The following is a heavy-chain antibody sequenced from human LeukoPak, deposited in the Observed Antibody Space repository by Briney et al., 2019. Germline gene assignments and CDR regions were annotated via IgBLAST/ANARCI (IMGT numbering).Heavy chain of an antibody. CDR3: ARRRAVAGSYYRGYYFDY. CDR1: GGSISSGSYY. CDR2: INHSGST. V-gene: IGHV4-39*07. D-gene: IGHD1-26*01. Sequence: SETLSLTCTVSGGSISSGSYYWSWIRQPPGKGLEWIGEINHSGSTNYNPSLKSRVTISVDTSKNQFSLKLSSVTAADTAVYYCARRRAVAGSYYRGYYFDYWGQGTLVTVSS. J-gene: IGHJ4*02.